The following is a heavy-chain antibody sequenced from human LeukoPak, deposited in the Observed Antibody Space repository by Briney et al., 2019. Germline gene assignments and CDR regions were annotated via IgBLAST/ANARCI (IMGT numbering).Heavy chain of an antibody. CDR1: GGSISDYF. J-gene: IGHJ4*02. Sequence: PSETLSLTCSVSGGSISDYFWSWVRQSPGKGLEWIGFMHHSGSANSNPSLRSRVSISMDTSKNQFSLKLSSVTAADTAIYYCASEIVGHTGFDNWGQGTLVTVSS. CDR3: ASEIVGHTGFDN. V-gene: IGHV4-59*08. CDR2: MHHSGSA. D-gene: IGHD1-26*01.